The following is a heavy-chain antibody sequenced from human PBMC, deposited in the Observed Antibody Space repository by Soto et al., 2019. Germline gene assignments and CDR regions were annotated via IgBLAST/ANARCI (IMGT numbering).Heavy chain of an antibody. CDR1: GGTFSSYA. CDR3: ARDLWRGYYDSSGYRNWFDP. D-gene: IGHD3-22*01. CDR2: IIPILGTA. J-gene: IGHJ5*02. V-gene: IGHV1-69*13. Sequence: AVKVSCKASGGTFSSYAISWVRQAPGQGLEWMGGIIPILGTANYAQKFQGRVTITADESTSTAYMELSSLRSEDTAVYYCARDLWRGYYDSSGYRNWFDPWGQGTLVTVSS.